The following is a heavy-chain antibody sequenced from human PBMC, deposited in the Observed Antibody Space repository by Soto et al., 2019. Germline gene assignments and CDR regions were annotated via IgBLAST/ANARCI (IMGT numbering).Heavy chain of an antibody. CDR2: LYYSGST. CDR1: GGSISSGGYY. Sequence: SETLSLTCTVSGGSISSGGYYGSWIRQHPGKGLEWIGYLYYSGSTYYNPSLKSRVTISVDTSKNQFSLKLSSVTAADTAVYYCARVPLTGRWDDAFDIWGQGTMVTVSS. D-gene: IGHD3-9*01. V-gene: IGHV4-31*03. J-gene: IGHJ3*02. CDR3: ARVPLTGRWDDAFDI.